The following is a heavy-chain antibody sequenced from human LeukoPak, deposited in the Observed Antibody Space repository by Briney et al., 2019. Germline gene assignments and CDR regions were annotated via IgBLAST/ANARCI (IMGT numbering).Heavy chain of an antibody. V-gene: IGHV4-59*01. D-gene: IGHD4-17*01. J-gene: IGHJ4*02. CDR2: IYYTGST. Sequence: SETLSRTCTVSGASISSYYWSWIRQPPGKGLEWIGYIYYTGSTSYNPSLKSRVAISVDTSKNQFSLKLSSVTAADTAVYYCARVLIRPYFDYWGQGTLVTVSS. CDR1: GASISSYY. CDR3: ARVLIRPYFDY.